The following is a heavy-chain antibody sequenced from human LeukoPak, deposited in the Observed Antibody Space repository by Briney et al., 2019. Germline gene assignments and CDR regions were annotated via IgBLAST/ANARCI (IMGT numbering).Heavy chain of an antibody. V-gene: IGHV3-23*01. CDR3: AKKGQADDNGKPD. CDR2: VRRGVGST. CDR1: GFTFSSYD. J-gene: IGHJ4*02. D-gene: IGHD1-1*01. Sequence: GGSLRLSCGASGFTFSSYDLSWVRQAPGKGLECVSAVRRGVGSTYYADSVKGRFTISRDNSKNTLYLQMNNLRADDTAVYYCAKKGQADDNGKPDWGQGTLVTVSS.